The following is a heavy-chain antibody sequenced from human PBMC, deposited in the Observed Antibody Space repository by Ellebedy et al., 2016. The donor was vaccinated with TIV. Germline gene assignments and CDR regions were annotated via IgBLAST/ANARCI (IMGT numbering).Heavy chain of an antibody. CDR2: IYRLGRT. CDR1: GFTVGNY. CDR3: AREGAHSNWYFDV. J-gene: IGHJ2*01. Sequence: PGGSLRLSCAATGFTVGNYMGWVRQAPGKGLEWVSVIYRLGRTYYGESVKGRFTISRDVSENKLFLQMNSLRAEDTAVYYCAREGAHSNWYFDVWGRGTLVTVSS. V-gene: IGHV3-66*01. D-gene: IGHD2-15*01.